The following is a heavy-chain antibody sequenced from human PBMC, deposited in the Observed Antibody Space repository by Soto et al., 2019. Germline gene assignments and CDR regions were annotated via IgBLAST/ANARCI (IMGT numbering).Heavy chain of an antibody. D-gene: IGHD2-2*01. CDR2: TYYRSKWYN. CDR3: ARAREYPYYFDY. Sequence: SQTLSLTCAISGDSVSSNSAALNLIRQSPSRGLEWLGRTYYRSKWYNDYAVSVKSRITINPDTSKNQFSLQLNSVTPEDTAVYYCARAREYPYYFDYWGQGTLVTVSS. J-gene: IGHJ4*02. CDR1: GDSVSSNSAA. V-gene: IGHV6-1*01.